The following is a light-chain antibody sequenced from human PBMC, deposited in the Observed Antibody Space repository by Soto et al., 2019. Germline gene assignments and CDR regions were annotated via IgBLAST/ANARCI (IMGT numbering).Light chain of an antibody. J-gene: IGKJ1*01. Sequence: DIQMTQSPSTLSASVGDRVTITCRASQSISSWLAWYQQKPGKAPKLLIYDASSLESGVPSRFSGSGSGTEFTLTISSLQSEDFGLYYCHQYNNFWTFGQGTKVDIK. V-gene: IGKV1-5*01. CDR1: QSISSW. CDR2: DAS. CDR3: HQYNNFWT.